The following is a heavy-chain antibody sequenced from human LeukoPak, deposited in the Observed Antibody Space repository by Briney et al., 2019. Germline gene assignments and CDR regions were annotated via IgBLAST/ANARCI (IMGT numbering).Heavy chain of an antibody. CDR1: GFTFSSYA. J-gene: IGHJ4*02. CDR2: ISGSGGST. V-gene: IGHV3-23*01. Sequence: GSLRLSCAASGFTFSSYAMSWVRQAPGKGLEWVSAISGSGGSTYYADSVKGRFTISRDNSKNTLYLQMNSLRAEDTAVYYCAKGLEMATIAPGDYWGQGTLVTVSS. CDR3: AKGLEMATIAPGDY. D-gene: IGHD5-24*01.